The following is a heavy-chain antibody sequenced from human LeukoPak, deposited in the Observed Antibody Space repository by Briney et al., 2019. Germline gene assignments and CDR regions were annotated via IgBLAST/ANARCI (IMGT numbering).Heavy chain of an antibody. Sequence: GGSLRLSCAASGFTFSSYSMNWVRQAPGKGLEWVSSISSSSSYIYYADSVKGRFTISRDNAKNSLYLQMNSLRAEDTAVYYCAKLCWTGSDLYFDYWGQGTLVTVSS. CDR2: ISSSSSYI. CDR1: GFTFSSYS. D-gene: IGHD3-10*01. J-gene: IGHJ4*02. CDR3: AKLCWTGSDLYFDY. V-gene: IGHV3-21*04.